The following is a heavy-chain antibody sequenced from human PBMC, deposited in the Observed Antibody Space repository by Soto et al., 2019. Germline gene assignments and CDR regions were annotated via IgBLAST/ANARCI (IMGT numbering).Heavy chain of an antibody. V-gene: IGHV3-74*01. CDR3: AKDTYYYDSSGYYVFDY. J-gene: IGHJ4*02. CDR2: INTDGSNT. Sequence: GGSLRLSCAASGFTFSSDWMHWVRQAPGKGLVWVSRINTDGSNTDYADSVKGRFTISRDNSKSTVYLQMNSLRAEDTAIYYCAKDTYYYDSSGYYVFDYWGQGALVTVSS. D-gene: IGHD3-22*01. CDR1: GFTFSSDW.